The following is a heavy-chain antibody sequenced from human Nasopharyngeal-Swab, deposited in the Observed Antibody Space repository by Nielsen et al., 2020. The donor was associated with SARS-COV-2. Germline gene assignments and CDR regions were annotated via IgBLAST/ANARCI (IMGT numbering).Heavy chain of an antibody. V-gene: IGHV3-23*01. J-gene: IGHJ6*02. CDR1: GFTFNSYA. CDR3: AKAPYLRGLDV. CDR2: ISGSGDTT. D-gene: IGHD2-21*01. Sequence: GGSLRLSCAASGFTFNSYAMSWVRQAPGKGLEWVSIISGSGDTTYYADSVKDRFTISSDNSKNTLYLQTNSLRVEDTAVYYCAKAPYLRGLDVWGQGTTVTVSS.